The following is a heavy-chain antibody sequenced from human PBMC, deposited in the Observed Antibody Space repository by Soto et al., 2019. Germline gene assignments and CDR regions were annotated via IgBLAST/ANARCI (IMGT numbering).Heavy chain of an antibody. J-gene: IGHJ4*02. V-gene: IGHV3-30-3*01. CDR1: GFTFSSYA. CDR3: ARMRIAAAGGLDY. Sequence: GESLKISCAASGFTFSSYAMHWVRQAPGKGLEWVAVISYDGSNKYYADSVKGRFTISRDNSKNTLYLQMNSLRAEDTAVYYCARMRIAAAGGLDYWGQGTLVTVSS. D-gene: IGHD6-13*01. CDR2: ISYDGSNK.